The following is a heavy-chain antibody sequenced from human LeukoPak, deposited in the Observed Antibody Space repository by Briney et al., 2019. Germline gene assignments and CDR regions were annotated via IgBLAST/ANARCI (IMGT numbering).Heavy chain of an antibody. Sequence: GGSLRLSCAASGFTFSSYAMHWVRQAPGKGLEWVAVISCDGSNKYYADSVKGRFTISRDNSKNTLYLQMNSLRAENTAVYYCARDLVSSYWYFDLWGRGTLVTVSS. CDR2: ISCDGSNK. CDR3: ARDLVSSYWYFDL. J-gene: IGHJ2*01. CDR1: GFTFSSYA. V-gene: IGHV3-30*04. D-gene: IGHD5/OR15-5a*01.